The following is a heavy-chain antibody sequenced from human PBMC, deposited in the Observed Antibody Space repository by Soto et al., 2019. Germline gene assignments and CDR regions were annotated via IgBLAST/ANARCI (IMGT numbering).Heavy chain of an antibody. CDR2: IITLLGKA. D-gene: IGHD5-12*01. Sequence: ASVKVSCKTSGGTFSNDIITWVRQAPGQGLEGMGRIITLLGKANYSQNFQGRVPLTADKSTSTPYMELNSLKSEDTAVYYCSHDFLFGSSFSGYDVIDRSGQGTLVTVSS. CDR1: GGTFSNDI. J-gene: IGHJ4*01. CDR3: SHDFLFGSSFSGYDVIDR. V-gene: IGHV1-69*02.